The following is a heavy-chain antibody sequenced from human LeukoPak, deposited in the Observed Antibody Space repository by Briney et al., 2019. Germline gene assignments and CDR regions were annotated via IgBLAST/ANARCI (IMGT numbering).Heavy chain of an antibody. Sequence: SETLSLTCTVSGGSISSYYWSWIRQPPGKGLEWIGYIYYSGSTNYNPSLKSRVTISVDTSKNQFSLKLSSVTAADTAVYYCARRHGYLFDYWGQGTLVTVSS. CDR1: GGSISSYY. J-gene: IGHJ4*02. CDR3: ARRHGYLFDY. V-gene: IGHV4-59*08. CDR2: IYYSGST. D-gene: IGHD5-24*01.